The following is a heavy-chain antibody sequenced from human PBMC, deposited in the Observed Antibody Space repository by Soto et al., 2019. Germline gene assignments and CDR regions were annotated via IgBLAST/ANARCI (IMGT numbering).Heavy chain of an antibody. D-gene: IGHD5-12*01. Sequence: ESGGGVVQPGRSLRLSCAASGFTFSSYGMHWVRQAPGKGLEWVAVIWYDGSNKYYADSVKGRFTISRDNSKNTLYLQMNSLRAEDTAVYYCARGYSGYDYSFDYWGQGTLVTVSS. J-gene: IGHJ4*02. CDR2: IWYDGSNK. CDR1: GFTFSSYG. V-gene: IGHV3-33*01. CDR3: ARGYSGYDYSFDY.